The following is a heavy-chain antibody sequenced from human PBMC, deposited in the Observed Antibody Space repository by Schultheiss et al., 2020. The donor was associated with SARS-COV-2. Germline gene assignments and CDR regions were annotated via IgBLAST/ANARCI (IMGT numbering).Heavy chain of an antibody. D-gene: IGHD5-12*01. V-gene: IGHV4-61*02. J-gene: IGHJ4*02. CDR2: IYTSGST. CDR1: GGSVSSGSYY. Sequence: SETLSLTCAVYGGSVSSGSYYWSWIRQPAGKGLEWIGRIYTSGSTNYNPSLKSRVTMSLDTSRNQFSLKMTSVTAADTAVYYCARSTSGHEYWGQGTLVTVSS. CDR3: ARSTSGHEY.